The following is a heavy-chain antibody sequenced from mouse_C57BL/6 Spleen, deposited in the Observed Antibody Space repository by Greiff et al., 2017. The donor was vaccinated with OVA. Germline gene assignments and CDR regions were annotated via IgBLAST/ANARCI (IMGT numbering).Heavy chain of an antibody. D-gene: IGHD2-5*01. Sequence: VQLQQSGPELVKPGASVKISCKASGYSFTGYYMNWVKQSPEKSLEWIGEINPSTGGTTYNQKFKAKATLTVDKSSSTAYMQLKSLTSEDSAVYYCARSSNYRGYAMDYWGQGTSVTVSS. CDR2: INPSTGGT. V-gene: IGHV1-42*01. J-gene: IGHJ4*01. CDR1: GYSFTGYY. CDR3: ARSSNYRGYAMDY.